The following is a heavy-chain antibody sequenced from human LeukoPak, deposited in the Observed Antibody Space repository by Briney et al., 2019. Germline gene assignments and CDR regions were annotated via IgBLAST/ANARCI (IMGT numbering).Heavy chain of an antibody. CDR2: LYYSGTT. CDR1: GGSISSSSYY. D-gene: IGHD5-24*01. Sequence: SETQSLTCTVSGGSISSSSYYWGWIRQPPGKGLEWVGSLYYSGTTNYNSSLKSRVTISVDTSKNQFSLKLSSVTAADTAIYFCARHQRWLQNDAFDIWGQGTMVTVSS. J-gene: IGHJ3*02. CDR3: ARHQRWLQNDAFDI. V-gene: IGHV4-39*01.